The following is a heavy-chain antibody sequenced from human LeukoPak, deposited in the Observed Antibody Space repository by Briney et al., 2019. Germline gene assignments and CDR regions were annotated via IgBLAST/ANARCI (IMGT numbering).Heavy chain of an antibody. Sequence: GGSLRLSCAASGFTFSSYGMHWVRQAPGKGLEWVAVIWYDRSNKYYADSVKGRFTISRDNSKNTLYLQMNSLRAEDTAVYYCAKDGDTANFDYWGQGTLVTVSS. CDR1: GFTFSSYG. J-gene: IGHJ4*02. V-gene: IGHV3-33*06. CDR2: IWYDRSNK. D-gene: IGHD3-3*01. CDR3: AKDGDTANFDY.